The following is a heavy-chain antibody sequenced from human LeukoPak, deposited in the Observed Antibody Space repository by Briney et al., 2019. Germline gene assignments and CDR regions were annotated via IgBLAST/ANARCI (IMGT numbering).Heavy chain of an antibody. V-gene: IGHV4-59*01. CDR3: ARAPIDFWSGYDDY. CDR2: ILYSGRT. J-gene: IGHJ4*02. CDR1: GGSIRRYY. Sequence: PSETLSLTCTVSGGSIRRYYWSWIRHPPGKGLEWIGYILYSGRTNYNPSLTSRVTMSVDTSKNQFSLKLSSVTNADTAVYYCARAPIDFWSGYDDYWGQGTLVTVSS. D-gene: IGHD3-3*01.